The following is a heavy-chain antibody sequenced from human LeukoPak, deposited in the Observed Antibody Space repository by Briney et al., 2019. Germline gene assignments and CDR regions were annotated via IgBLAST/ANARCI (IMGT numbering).Heavy chain of an antibody. CDR2: ISAYNGNT. CDR3: RIVAAVPYYFDY. CDR1: GYTFTSYG. V-gene: IGHV1-18*01. J-gene: IGHJ4*02. Sequence: ASVKVSCKASGYTFTSYGISWVRQAPGQGLEWMGWISAYNGNTNYAQKLQGRVTMTTDTSTSTAYMELRSLRSDDTAVYYCRIVAAVPYYFDYWGQGTLVTVSS. D-gene: IGHD2-15*01.